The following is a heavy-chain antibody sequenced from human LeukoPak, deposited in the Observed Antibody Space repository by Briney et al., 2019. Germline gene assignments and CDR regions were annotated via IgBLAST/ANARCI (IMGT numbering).Heavy chain of an antibody. J-gene: IGHJ4*02. D-gene: IGHD3-10*01. CDR3: ARDTNMVRGVPNFDS. CDR1: GGTFSSYA. V-gene: IGHV1-69*04. Sequence: SVKVSCKASGGTFSSYAISWVRQAPGQGLEWMGRIIPILGIANYAQKFQGRVTITADKSTITAYMELSSLRSEDTAVYYCARDTNMVRGVPNFDSWGQGTLVTVSS. CDR2: IIPILGIA.